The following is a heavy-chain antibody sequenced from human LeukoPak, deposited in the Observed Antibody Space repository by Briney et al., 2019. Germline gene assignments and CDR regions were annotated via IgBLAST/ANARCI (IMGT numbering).Heavy chain of an antibody. Sequence: GRSLRLSCAASGFTFDDYAMHWVRQAPGKGLEWVSGISWNSGSIGYADSVKGRFTISRDNAKNSLYLQMNSLRAEDTALYYCAKEYCSSTSCLTSYYGMDVWGQGTTVTVSS. CDR2: ISWNSGSI. CDR1: GFTFDDYA. V-gene: IGHV3-9*01. CDR3: AKEYCSSTSCLTSYYGMDV. D-gene: IGHD2-2*01. J-gene: IGHJ6*02.